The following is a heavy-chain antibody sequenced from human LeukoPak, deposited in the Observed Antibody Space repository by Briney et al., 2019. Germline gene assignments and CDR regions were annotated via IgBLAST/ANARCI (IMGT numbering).Heavy chain of an antibody. Sequence: GGSLRLSCAASGFTFSSYGMHWVRQAPGKGLEWVAFIRYDGSNKYYADSVKGRFTISRDNSKNTLYLQMNSLRAEDMAVYYCAKDRSLRFDYWGQGTLVTVSS. CDR1: GFTFSSYG. J-gene: IGHJ4*02. CDR3: AKDRSLRFDY. D-gene: IGHD3-16*01. V-gene: IGHV3-30*02. CDR2: IRYDGSNK.